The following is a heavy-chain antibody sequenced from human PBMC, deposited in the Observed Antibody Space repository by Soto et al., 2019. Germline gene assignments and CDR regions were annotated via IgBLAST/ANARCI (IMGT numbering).Heavy chain of an antibody. D-gene: IGHD2-21*01. CDR1: GGSISSYY. CDR3: ARRSRVSSINWFDP. CDR2: IHYSGST. J-gene: IGHJ5*02. Sequence: SETLSLTCTVSGGSISSYYWSWIRQPPGKGLEWIGYIHYSGSTNYNPSLKSRVTISVDTSKNQFSLKLSSVTAADTAVYYCARRSRVSSINWFDPWGQGTLVTVSS. V-gene: IGHV4-59*08.